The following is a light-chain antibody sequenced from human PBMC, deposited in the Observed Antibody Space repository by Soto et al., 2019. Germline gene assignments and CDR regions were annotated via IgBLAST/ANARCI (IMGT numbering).Light chain of an antibody. V-gene: IGKV1-5*03. J-gene: IGKJ1*01. CDR2: KAS. CDR3: QQYAGT. CDR1: QSISSW. Sequence: DIQMTQSPSTLSASVGDRVTITCRASQSISSWLAWYQQKPGKAPKLLIYKASSLESGVPSRFSGSGSGTEFTLTISSLQPDDFATYYCQQYAGTFGQGTKVEIK.